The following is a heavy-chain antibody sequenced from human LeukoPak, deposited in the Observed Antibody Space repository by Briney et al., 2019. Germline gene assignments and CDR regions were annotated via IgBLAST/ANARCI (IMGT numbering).Heavy chain of an antibody. J-gene: IGHJ6*03. V-gene: IGHV4-34*01. D-gene: IGHD2/OR15-2a*01. CDR2: INHSGST. Sequence: PSETLSLTCAVYGGSFSGYYWSWIRQPPGKGLEWIGEINHSGSTNYNPSLKSRVTISVDTSKNQFSLKLSSVTAADTAVYYCARVILKDYYYYYMDVWGKGTTVTISS. CDR1: GGSFSGYY. CDR3: ARVILKDYYYYYMDV.